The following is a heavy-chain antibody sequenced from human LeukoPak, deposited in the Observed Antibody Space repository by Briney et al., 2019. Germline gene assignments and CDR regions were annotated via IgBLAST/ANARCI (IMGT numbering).Heavy chain of an antibody. J-gene: IGHJ4*02. V-gene: IGHV3-64D*06. D-gene: IGHD1-14*01. CDR3: VTFRTFDY. CDR1: AVTFSDCI. CDR2: ISPSGGVT. Sequence: GGSPRLSCSASAVTFSDCIMHWVRQAPGKGLEYSSSISPSGGVTNFADTVKGRFYISRDNSKNSVYLQMSSLRPEGSTVYYCVTFRTFDYWGQGTLVTVSS.